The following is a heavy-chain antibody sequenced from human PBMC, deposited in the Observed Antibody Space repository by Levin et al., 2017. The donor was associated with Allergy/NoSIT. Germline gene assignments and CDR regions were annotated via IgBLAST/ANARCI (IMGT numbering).Heavy chain of an antibody. CDR1: GFTFSSYG. Sequence: GGSLRLSCAASGFTFSSYGMHWVRQAPGKGLEWVAVIWYDGSNKYYADSVKGRFTISRDNSKNTLYLQMNSLRAEDTAVYYGARALLWFGELLSGMDVWGQGTTVTVSS. V-gene: IGHV3-33*01. D-gene: IGHD3-10*01. CDR3: ARALLWFGELLSGMDV. J-gene: IGHJ6*02. CDR2: IWYDGSNK.